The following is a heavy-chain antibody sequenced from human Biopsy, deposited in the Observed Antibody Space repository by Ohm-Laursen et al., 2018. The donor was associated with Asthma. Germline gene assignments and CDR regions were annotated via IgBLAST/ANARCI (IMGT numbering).Heavy chain of an antibody. CDR2: ISSDVRE. J-gene: IGHJ4*02. CDR1: GFTFSSFG. V-gene: IGHV3-30*03. Sequence: SLRLSCAASGFTFSSFGMHWVRQAPGKGLEWVALISSDVREWYADSVKGRFTISRDNSKNTLDLQMNSLRGDDTAVYYCARGKTWGRSYYFDYWGQGILVTASS. D-gene: IGHD6-6*01. CDR3: ARGKTWGRSYYFDY.